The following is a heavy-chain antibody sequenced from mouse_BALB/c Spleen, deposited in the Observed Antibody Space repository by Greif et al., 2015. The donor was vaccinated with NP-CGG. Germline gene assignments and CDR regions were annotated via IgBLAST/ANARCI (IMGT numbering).Heavy chain of an antibody. CDR1: GYTFTSYW. D-gene: IGHD2-1*01. Sequence: VQLQQSGAELVKPGAPVKLSCKASGYTFTSYWMNWVKQRPGRGLEWIGRIDPSDSETHYNQKFKDKATLTVDKSSSTAYIQLSSLTSEDSAVYYCARSGYGNYWFAYWGQGTLVTVSA. J-gene: IGHJ3*01. V-gene: IGHV1-69*02. CDR3: ARSGYGNYWFAY. CDR2: IDPSDSET.